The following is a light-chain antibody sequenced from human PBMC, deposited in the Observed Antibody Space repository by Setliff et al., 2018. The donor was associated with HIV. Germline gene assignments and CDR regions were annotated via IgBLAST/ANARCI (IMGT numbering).Light chain of an antibody. J-gene: IGLJ1*01. Sequence: QSALAQPASVSGSPGQSITISCTGTNSDIGAYNYVSWYQQYPGKAPKLMIYDVSNRPSGASNRFSGSKSGNTASLTISGLQAEDEADYYCCSYSSSSTLYVFGTGTKVTVL. CDR2: DVS. CDR3: CSYSSSSTLYV. V-gene: IGLV2-14*03. CDR1: NSDIGAYNY.